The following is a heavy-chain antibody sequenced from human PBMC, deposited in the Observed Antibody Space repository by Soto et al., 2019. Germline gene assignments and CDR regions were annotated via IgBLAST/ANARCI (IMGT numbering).Heavy chain of an antibody. Sequence: QVQLVESGGGVVRPGRSLRLSCVASGFTFSSYGMHWVGQAPGKGLEWVAVISYDATNKYYADSVKGRFTISRDNSKNMLYLQMNSLRAEDTAVYYCAKVREDWNDYPLFDSWGQGMLVTVSS. CDR2: ISYDATNK. J-gene: IGHJ5*01. V-gene: IGHV3-30*18. CDR1: GFTFSSYG. D-gene: IGHD1-1*01. CDR3: AKVREDWNDYPLFDS.